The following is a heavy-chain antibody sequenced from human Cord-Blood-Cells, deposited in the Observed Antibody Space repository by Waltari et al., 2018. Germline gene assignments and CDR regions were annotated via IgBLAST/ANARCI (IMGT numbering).Heavy chain of an antibody. Sequence: QVQMVESGGGVVQPGRSLRLSCAASGFTFSSYGMHWVRQAPGKGLAWVAVIWYDGSNEYYADSVKGRFTISRDNSKNTLYLQMNSLRAEDTAVYYCARDGPFYGSGSYYFDYWGQGTLVTVSS. V-gene: IGHV3-33*01. CDR2: IWYDGSNE. J-gene: IGHJ4*02. D-gene: IGHD3-10*01. CDR3: ARDGPFYGSGSYYFDY. CDR1: GFTFSSYG.